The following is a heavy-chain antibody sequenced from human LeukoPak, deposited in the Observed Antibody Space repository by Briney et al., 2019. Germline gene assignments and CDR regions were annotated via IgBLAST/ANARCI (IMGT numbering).Heavy chain of an antibody. J-gene: IGHJ6*03. D-gene: IGHD4-17*01. CDR1: GFTFDDYG. Sequence: PGGSLRLSCAASGFTFDDYGMSWVRQAPGKGLEWVSSINWNGGSTGYADSLKGRFTISRDNAKTSLYLQMNSLRAEDTALYYCARGFRAVTTDTPTYYFYYYMDVWGKGTTVTVPS. CDR2: INWNGGST. CDR3: ARGFRAVTTDTPTYYFYYYMDV. V-gene: IGHV3-20*04.